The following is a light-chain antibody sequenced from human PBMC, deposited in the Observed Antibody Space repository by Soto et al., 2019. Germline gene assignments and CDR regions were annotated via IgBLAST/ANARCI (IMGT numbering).Light chain of an antibody. J-gene: IGLJ1*01. V-gene: IGLV2-14*01. Sequence: QSVLAQPASVSGSPGQSITIPCTGTSTDIGLYNYVSWYQQHPGKAPKLIIYEVFFRPSGVSDRFSASKSGNTASLTISGLQAEDEADYFCSSNAISDLYVFGTGTKVTVL. CDR3: SSNAISDLYV. CDR1: STDIGLYNY. CDR2: EVF.